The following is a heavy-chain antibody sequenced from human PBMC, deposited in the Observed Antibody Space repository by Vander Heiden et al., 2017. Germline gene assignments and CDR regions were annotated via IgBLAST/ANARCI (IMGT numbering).Heavy chain of an antibody. J-gene: IGHJ6*02. V-gene: IGHV3-30*04. CDR2: ISYGGKNK. CDR1: GFTFSTSA. CDR3: ARDLDCSSTSCYKYYGMDV. D-gene: IGHD2-2*02. Sequence: QVQLVESGGGAVQPGRSLRLSSAASGFTFSTSAIDWVRQGPGKGVGGVAVISYGGKNKYYAGSVKGRFTISRDNSKNTLYLQMNSLGAEDTGVYYCARDLDCSSTSCYKYYGMDVWGQGTTVTVSS.